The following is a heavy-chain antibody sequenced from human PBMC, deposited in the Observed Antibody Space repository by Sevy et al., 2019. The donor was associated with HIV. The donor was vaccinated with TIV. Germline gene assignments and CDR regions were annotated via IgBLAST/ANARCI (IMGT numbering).Heavy chain of an antibody. J-gene: IGHJ6*02. Sequence: ASVKVSCKASGGTFSNYAISWVRQAPGQGLEWMGGFIPMFDTANHAQKFQGKVTLTADGSTTTAYMGLSSLSFDDTAVYYCAGSYFDSSGYSPLFYYGMDVWGQGTTVTVSS. CDR1: GGTFSNYA. D-gene: IGHD3-22*01. V-gene: IGHV1-69*13. CDR2: FIPMFDTA. CDR3: AGSYFDSSGYSPLFYYGMDV.